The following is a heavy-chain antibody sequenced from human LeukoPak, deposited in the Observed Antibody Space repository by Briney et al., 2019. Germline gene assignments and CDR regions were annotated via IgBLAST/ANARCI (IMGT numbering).Heavy chain of an antibody. CDR3: GRDSVEMGTIHSDY. J-gene: IGHJ4*02. D-gene: IGHD5-24*01. V-gene: IGHV4-59*12. CDR1: GGSISSYY. Sequence: PSETLSLTCTVSGGSISSYYWSWIRQPPGKGLEWIGYIYYSGSTNYNPSLKSRVTISVDTSKNQFSLRLYSVTAADTAVYHCGRDSVEMGTIHSDYWGQGTLVTVSS. CDR2: IYYSGST.